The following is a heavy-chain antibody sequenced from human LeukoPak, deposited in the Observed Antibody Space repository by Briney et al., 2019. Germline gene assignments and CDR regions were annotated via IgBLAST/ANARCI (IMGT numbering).Heavy chain of an antibody. CDR2: IVPLFGKV. CDR1: GGTFSTHA. D-gene: IGHD3-22*01. J-gene: IGHJ3*02. V-gene: IGHV1-69*13. CDR3: ARAGYYYDSKAFDI. Sequence: GASVKVSCKASGGTFSTHAIAWVRQAPGQGLERMGGIVPLFGKVDYVQKFQGRVTITADESTSTAYMELSSLRSEDTAVYYCARAGYYYDSKAFDIWGQGTMVTVSS.